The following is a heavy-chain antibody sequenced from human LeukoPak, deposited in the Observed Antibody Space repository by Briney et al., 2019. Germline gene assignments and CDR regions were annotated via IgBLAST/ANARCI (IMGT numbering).Heavy chain of an antibody. CDR1: GFSFSSYA. Sequence: GGSLRLSCAASGFSFSSYAMSWVRQAPGEGLEWVSAISGGGGSTYYADSVKGRFTISRDNSKNTLYLQMNSLRAEDTAVYYCARVRGEIYGDAPDDYWGQGTLVTVSS. V-gene: IGHV3-23*01. J-gene: IGHJ4*02. CDR3: ARVRGEIYGDAPDDY. CDR2: ISGGGGST. D-gene: IGHD4-17*01.